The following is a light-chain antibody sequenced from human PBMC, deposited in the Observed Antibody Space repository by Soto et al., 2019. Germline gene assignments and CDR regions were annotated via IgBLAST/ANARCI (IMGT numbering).Light chain of an antibody. V-gene: IGKV1-8*01. J-gene: IGKJ5*01. Sequence: AIRMTQSPSSFSASTGDRVTITCRASQGISSYLAWYQQKPGKAPKLLIYAASTLQSGVPSRFSGSGSGTDFTLTISSLQSEDFATYYCQQYYSYPFITFGQGTRLEIK. CDR1: QGISSY. CDR3: QQYYSYPFIT. CDR2: AAS.